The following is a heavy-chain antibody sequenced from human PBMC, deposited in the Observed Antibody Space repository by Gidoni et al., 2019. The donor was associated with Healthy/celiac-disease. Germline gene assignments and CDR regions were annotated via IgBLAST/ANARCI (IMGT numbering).Heavy chain of an antibody. CDR1: GSTFSSYS. CDR2: ISSSSSYI. V-gene: IGHV3-21*01. D-gene: IGHD3-22*01. Sequence: EVQLVESGGGLVKPGGSLRPPCAASGSTFSSYSMNWVRQAPGKGLEWVSSISSSSSYIYYADSVKGRFTISRDNAKNSLYLQMNSLRAEDTAVYYCANHYYDSSGYPDYWGQGTLVTVSS. J-gene: IGHJ4*02. CDR3: ANHYYDSSGYPDY.